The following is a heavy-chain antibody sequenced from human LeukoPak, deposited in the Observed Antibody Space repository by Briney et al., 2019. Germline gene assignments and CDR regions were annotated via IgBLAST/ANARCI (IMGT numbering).Heavy chain of an antibody. V-gene: IGHV3-48*02. CDR3: AREPADSNGRFDL. Sequence: GGSLRLSCAASGFSFSDYSMNWVRQAPGKGLEWVSSISRSSGTKYYADSVKGRFTISRDNAKKSLFLQMNSLSDEDTAVYFCAREPADSNGRFDLWGQGTLVTVSS. CDR1: GFSFSDYS. CDR2: ISRSSGTK. J-gene: IGHJ4*02. D-gene: IGHD4-11*01.